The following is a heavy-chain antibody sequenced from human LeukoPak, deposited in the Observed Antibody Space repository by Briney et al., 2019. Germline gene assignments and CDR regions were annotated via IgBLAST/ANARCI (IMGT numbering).Heavy chain of an antibody. V-gene: IGHV3-7*01. Sequence: PGGSLRLSCAASGFTFTNYWMSWVRQAPGTGLEWVANIKQDGNEKYYVDSVKGRFTISRDNAKNSLYLQMNSLRAEDTAVYYCARDGYCSGGSCYPDAFDIWGQGTMVTVSS. CDR1: GFTFTNYW. CDR2: IKQDGNEK. D-gene: IGHD2-15*01. J-gene: IGHJ3*02. CDR3: ARDGYCSGGSCYPDAFDI.